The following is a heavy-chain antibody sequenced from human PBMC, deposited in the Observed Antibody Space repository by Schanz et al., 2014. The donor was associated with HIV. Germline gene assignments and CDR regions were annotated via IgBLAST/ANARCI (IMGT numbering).Heavy chain of an antibody. D-gene: IGHD6-19*01. Sequence: LQLVESGGALVKPGGSLRLSCAASGFTFSNFAMHWVRQAPGKGLEWAAVIWYDGSYKYYADSVKGRFTISRDNPKNTLYLQMNSLRAEDTAIYYCARSPDWAGTDAFDIWGQGTMVTVSS. CDR2: IWYDGSYK. V-gene: IGHV3-33*01. CDR1: GFTFSNFA. CDR3: ARSPDWAGTDAFDI. J-gene: IGHJ3*02.